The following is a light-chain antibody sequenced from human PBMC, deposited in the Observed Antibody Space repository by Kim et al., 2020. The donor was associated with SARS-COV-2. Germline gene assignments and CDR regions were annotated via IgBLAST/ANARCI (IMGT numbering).Light chain of an antibody. CDR1: NIVTKN. J-gene: IGLJ3*02. V-gene: IGLV3-9*01. Sequence: SVALGQTARITCGGNNIVTKNVHWYQQKPGQASVLVMYRDTNRPSGIPERFSGSNSGNTATLTISRAQAGDEADYYCQVWDSSTWVFGGGTQLTVL. CDR2: RDT. CDR3: QVWDSSTWV.